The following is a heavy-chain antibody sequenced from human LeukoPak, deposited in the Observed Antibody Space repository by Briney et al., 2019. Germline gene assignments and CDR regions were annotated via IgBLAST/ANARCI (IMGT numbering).Heavy chain of an antibody. Sequence: PGGSLRLSCAASGFTFSDYYMSWIRQAPGKGLEWVSYISSSGSTIYYADSVKGRFTISRDNAKNSLYLHMKSMRAEDTAVYYCASPAYYYGSAYGMDVWGQGTTVTVSS. CDR2: ISSSGSTI. CDR3: ASPAYYYGSAYGMDV. V-gene: IGHV3-11*01. CDR1: GFTFSDYY. J-gene: IGHJ6*02. D-gene: IGHD3-10*01.